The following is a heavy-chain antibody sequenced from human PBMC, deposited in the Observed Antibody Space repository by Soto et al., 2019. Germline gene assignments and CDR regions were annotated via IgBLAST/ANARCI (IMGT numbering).Heavy chain of an antibody. Sequence: QVQLQESGPGLVKPSQTLSLTCTVSGGSISSGDYYWSWIRQPPGKGLEWIGYIYYSGSTYYNPSRSRRVTTSVDTSKTQFSLKLSSVTAAATAVYYCAASSDYVWGSYRSIDYWGQGTLVTVSS. D-gene: IGHD3-16*02. CDR3: AASSDYVWGSYRSIDY. CDR1: GGSISSGDYY. V-gene: IGHV4-30-4*01. CDR2: IYYSGST. J-gene: IGHJ4*02.